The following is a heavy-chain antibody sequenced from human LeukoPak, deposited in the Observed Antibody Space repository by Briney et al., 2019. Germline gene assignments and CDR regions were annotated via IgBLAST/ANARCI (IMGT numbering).Heavy chain of an antibody. CDR2: IIPILGIA. J-gene: IGHJ4*02. V-gene: IGHV1-69*04. CDR3: AREVVGDYYDSSGFKYDY. CDR1: GYTFTSYG. Sequence: SVKVSCKASGYTFTSYGISWVRQAPGQGLEWMGRIIPILGIANYAQKFQGRVTITADKSTSTAYMELSSLRSEDTAVYYCAREVVGDYYDSSGFKYDYWGQGTLVTVSS. D-gene: IGHD3-22*01.